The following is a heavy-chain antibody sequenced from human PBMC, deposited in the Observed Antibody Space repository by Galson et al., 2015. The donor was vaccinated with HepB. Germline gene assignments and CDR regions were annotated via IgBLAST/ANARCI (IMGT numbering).Heavy chain of an antibody. V-gene: IGHV4-39*01. D-gene: IGHD1-1*01. CDR1: GGSISSSPYC. CDR2: IYDNGDT. Sequence: QVQLQESGPGLVKPSQTLSLTCSVSGGSISSSPYCWGWIRQPPGKGLECLAVIYDNGDTFYNPSLESRVAISVDTSKNQLSLKLTSVTAADTAVYYCARLWNDYDSWGQGTLVTVSS. CDR3: ARLWNDYDS. J-gene: IGHJ4*02.